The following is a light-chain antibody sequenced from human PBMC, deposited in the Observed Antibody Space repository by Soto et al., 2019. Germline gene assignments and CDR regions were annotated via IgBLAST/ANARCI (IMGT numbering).Light chain of an antibody. J-gene: IGKJ5*01. CDR2: DST. V-gene: IGKV3-11*01. Sequence: EIVWTQSRATLSLSPGERATLSCSASQSIAGYLAWYQKKPGQPPRLVVYDSTLRANGVPDRFGGSRSGTEFTLTINNLEPEDFAVYYCQQRNVWPPITFGQGTRLEIK. CDR3: QQRNVWPPIT. CDR1: QSIAGY.